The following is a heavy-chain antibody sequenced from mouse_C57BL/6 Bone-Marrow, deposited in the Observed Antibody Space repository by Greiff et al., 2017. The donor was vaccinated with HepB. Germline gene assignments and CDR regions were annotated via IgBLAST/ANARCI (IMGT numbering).Heavy chain of an antibody. Sequence: QVQLQQPGAELVMPGASVKLSCKASGYTFTSYWMHWVKQRPGQGLEWIGEIDPSDSYTNYNQKFKGKSTLTVDKSSSTAYMQLSSLTSEDSAVYYCATLYSNSYYFDYWGQGTTLTVSS. V-gene: IGHV1-69*01. CDR2: IDPSDSYT. J-gene: IGHJ2*01. CDR1: GYTFTSYW. CDR3: ATLYSNSYYFDY. D-gene: IGHD2-5*01.